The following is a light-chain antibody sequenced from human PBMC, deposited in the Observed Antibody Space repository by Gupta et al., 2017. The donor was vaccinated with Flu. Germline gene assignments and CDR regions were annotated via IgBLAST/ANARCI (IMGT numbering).Light chain of an antibody. J-gene: IGLJ2*01. CDR1: ELGDGL. V-gene: IGLV3-1*01. CDR2: RDN. CDR3: QVWDNSTGV. Sequence: SPEETAVITYSGDELGDGLAGYHQQKPDQSLVLVMYRDNKRPAGIPGRLSGSNSGTTATLTVCGTQAWDEADYYCQVWDNSTGVFGGGTKVTVL.